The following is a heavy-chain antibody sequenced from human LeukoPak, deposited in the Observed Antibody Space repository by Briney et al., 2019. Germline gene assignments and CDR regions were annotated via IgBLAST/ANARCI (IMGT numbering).Heavy chain of an antibody. CDR1: GFTFSNCW. V-gene: IGHV3-74*01. D-gene: IGHD3-10*01. J-gene: IGHJ4*02. Sequence: GGSLRLSCEASGFTFSNCWMHWVRQVPGKGLVWVSRINSDGSGTSYADSVKGRFTISRDNAKNTLYLQMNSLRDEDTAVYYCVSGRPVSTGNWGQGTLLTLSS. CDR2: INSDGSGT. CDR3: VSGRPVSTGN.